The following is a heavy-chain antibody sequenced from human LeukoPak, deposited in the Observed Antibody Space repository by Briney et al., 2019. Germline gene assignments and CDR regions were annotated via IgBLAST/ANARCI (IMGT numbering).Heavy chain of an antibody. J-gene: IGHJ4*02. CDR3: ARGEDIVVVPAAISLDY. V-gene: IGHV1-2*02. CDR1: GYTFTGYY. D-gene: IGHD2-2*01. Sequence: GASVKVSCKASGYTFTGYYMHWVRQAPGQGLEWMGWINPNSGGTNYAQKFQGRVTMTRDTSISTAYMELSRLRSDDTAVYYCARGEDIVVVPAAISLDYWGQGTLVTVSS. CDR2: INPNSGGT.